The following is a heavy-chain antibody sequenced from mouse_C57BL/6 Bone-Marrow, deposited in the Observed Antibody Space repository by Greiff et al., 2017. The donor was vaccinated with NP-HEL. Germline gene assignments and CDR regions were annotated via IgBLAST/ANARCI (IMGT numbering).Heavy chain of an antibody. D-gene: IGHD1-1*01. V-gene: IGHV1-50*01. J-gene: IGHJ3*01. CDR2: IDPSDSYT. CDR3: ARKAYYGRSYEFAY. CDR1: GYTFTTYW. Sequence: QVQLQQPGAELVKPGASVKLSCKASGYTFTTYWMQWVKQRPGQGLEWIGEIDPSDSYTNYNQKFKGKATLTVDTSSSTAYMQLSSLTSEDSAVYYCARKAYYGRSYEFAYWGQGTLVTVCA.